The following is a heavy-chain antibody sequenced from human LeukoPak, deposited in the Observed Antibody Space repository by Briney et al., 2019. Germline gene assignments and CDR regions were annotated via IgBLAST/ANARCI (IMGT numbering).Heavy chain of an antibody. Sequence: PGGSLRLSCAASGFTFSSYGMSWVRQAPGKGLEWVSTISGSGGSTYYADSVKGRFTISRDNSKNTLYLQMNSLRAEDTAVYYCAKRAADYEGFFDYWGQGTLVTVSS. CDR2: ISGSGGST. D-gene: IGHD4-17*01. CDR3: AKRAADYEGFFDY. J-gene: IGHJ4*02. V-gene: IGHV3-23*01. CDR1: GFTFSSYG.